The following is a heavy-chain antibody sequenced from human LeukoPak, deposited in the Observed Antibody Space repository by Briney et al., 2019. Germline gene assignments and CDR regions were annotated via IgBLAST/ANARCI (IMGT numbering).Heavy chain of an antibody. Sequence: PGGSLRLSCAASGFSFSSAWMSWIRQAPGKGLEWVGHTKSKVEGGTTHYAAPVKGRFTISRDNSKNTLYLQMNSLKTEDTVVYYCTTWVGIEDYYMDVWGKGTTVTVS. D-gene: IGHD1-26*01. CDR2: TKSKVEGGTT. CDR1: GFSFSSAW. CDR3: TTWVGIEDYYMDV. J-gene: IGHJ6*03. V-gene: IGHV3-15*01.